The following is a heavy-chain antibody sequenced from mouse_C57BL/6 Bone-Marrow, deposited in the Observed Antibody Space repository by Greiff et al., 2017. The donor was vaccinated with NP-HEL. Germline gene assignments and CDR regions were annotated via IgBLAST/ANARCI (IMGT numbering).Heavy chain of an antibody. CDR1: GFTFSNYW. CDR3: TSYYGSRRGFAY. D-gene: IGHD1-1*01. Sequence: EVKLVESGGGLVQPGGSMKLSCVASGFTFSNYWMNWVRQSPEKGLEWVAQIRLKSDNYATHYAESVKGRFTISRDDSKSSVYLQMNNLRAEDTGIYYCTSYYGSRRGFAYWGQGTLVTVSA. CDR2: IRLKSDNYAT. V-gene: IGHV6-3*01. J-gene: IGHJ3*01.